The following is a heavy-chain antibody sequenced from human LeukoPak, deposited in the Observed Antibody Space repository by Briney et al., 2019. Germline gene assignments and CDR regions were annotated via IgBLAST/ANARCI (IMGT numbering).Heavy chain of an antibody. J-gene: IGHJ4*02. CDR3: ARNHITIFGVVIYYFDY. Sequence: GGSLRLSCAASGFTFSSYSMNWVRQAPGKGLEWVAVISYDGSNKYYADSVKGRFTISRDNSKNTLYLQMNSLRAEDTAVYYCARNHITIFGVVIYYFDYWGQGTLVTVSS. D-gene: IGHD3-3*01. V-gene: IGHV3-30*03. CDR1: GFTFSSYS. CDR2: ISYDGSNK.